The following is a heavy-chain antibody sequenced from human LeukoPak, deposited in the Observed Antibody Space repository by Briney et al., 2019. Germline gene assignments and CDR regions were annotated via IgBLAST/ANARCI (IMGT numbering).Heavy chain of an antibody. D-gene: IGHD6-13*01. CDR1: GGSISSYY. CDR2: IYYSGST. CDR3: ARARYSSSWYTDY. Sequence: SETLSLTCTVSGGSISSYYWSWIRQPPGKGLEWIGYIYYSGSTNYNPSLKSRVTISVDTSKNQFSLKLSSVTAADTAVYYCARARYSSSWYTDYWGQGTPVTVSS. J-gene: IGHJ4*02. V-gene: IGHV4-59*08.